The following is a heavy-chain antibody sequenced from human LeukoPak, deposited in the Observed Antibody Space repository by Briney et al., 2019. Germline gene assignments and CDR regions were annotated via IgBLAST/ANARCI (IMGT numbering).Heavy chain of an antibody. V-gene: IGHV1-24*01. D-gene: IGHD1-7*01. CDR3: ATVYKDWNWDATFDY. CDR1: GYTLTELS. CDR2: FDPEDGET. Sequence: ASAKVSCKVSGYTLTELSMHWVRQAPGKGLEWMGGFDPEDGETIYAQKFQGRVTMTEDTSTDTAYMELSSLRSEDTAVYYCATVYKDWNWDATFDYWGQGTLVTVSS. J-gene: IGHJ4*02.